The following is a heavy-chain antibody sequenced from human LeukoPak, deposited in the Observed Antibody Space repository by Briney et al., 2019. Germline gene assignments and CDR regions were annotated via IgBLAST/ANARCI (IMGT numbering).Heavy chain of an antibody. CDR1: GGSISSYY. CDR2: IYYSGST. D-gene: IGHD3-22*01. J-gene: IGHJ4*02. CDR3: ARDPTDYYDSSGQRPYYFDY. V-gene: IGHV4-59*01. Sequence: SETLSLTCTVSGGSISSYYWSWIRQPPGKGLEWIGYIYYSGSTNYNPSLKGRVTISVDTSKNQFSLKLSSVTAADTAVYYCARDPTDYYDSSGQRPYYFDYWGQGTLVTVSS.